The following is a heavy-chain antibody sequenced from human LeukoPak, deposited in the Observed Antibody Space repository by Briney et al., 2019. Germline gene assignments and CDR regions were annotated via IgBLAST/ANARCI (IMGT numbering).Heavy chain of an antibody. J-gene: IGHJ6*03. CDR3: ARETCGSTSCYFTSYYHYYLDV. CDR1: GYTFTTYG. D-gene: IGHD2-2*01. Sequence: ALVKVSCKASGYTFTTYGIVWVRQAPGQGLEWMGWIKLYNGNTNYAQKIQGRVTMTTDTSTSTAYMELRSLRPDDTAVYYCARETCGSTSCYFTSYYHYYLDVWGKGTTVTVSS. CDR2: IKLYNGNT. V-gene: IGHV1-18*01.